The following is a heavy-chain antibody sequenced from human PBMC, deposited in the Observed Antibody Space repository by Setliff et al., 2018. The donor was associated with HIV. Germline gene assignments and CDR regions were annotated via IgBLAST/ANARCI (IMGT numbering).Heavy chain of an antibody. Sequence: SETLSLTCGVPSGPFSGYYWSWIRQPAGKGLQWIGRIYYVGWSKYNPSLEDRVTMSVDTSNNQFSLKLTSVTAADTAMYHCARVYYFDSSGYYQRGDVFDIWGQGTMVTVSS. CDR1: SGPFSGYY. J-gene: IGHJ3*02. V-gene: IGHV4-4*07. D-gene: IGHD3-22*01. CDR3: ARVYYFDSSGYYQRGDVFDI. CDR2: IYYVGWS.